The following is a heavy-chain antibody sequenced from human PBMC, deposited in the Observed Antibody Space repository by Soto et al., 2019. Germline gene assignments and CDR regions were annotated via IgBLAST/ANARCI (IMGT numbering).Heavy chain of an antibody. D-gene: IGHD2-2*01. J-gene: IGHJ6*02. CDR1: GFTFDDYA. CDR3: AKDLMGYQPGYGMDV. CDR2: ISWNSGSI. Sequence: EVQLVESGGGLVQPGRSLRLSCAASGFTFDDYAMHWFRQAPGKGLEWVSGISWNSGSIGYADYVKGRFTISRDNAKNSLYLQMNSLRAEDTALYYCAKDLMGYQPGYGMDVWGQGTTVTVSS. V-gene: IGHV3-9*01.